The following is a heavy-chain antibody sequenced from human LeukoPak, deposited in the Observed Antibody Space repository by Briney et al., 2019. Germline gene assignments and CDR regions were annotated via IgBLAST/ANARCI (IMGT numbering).Heavy chain of an antibody. CDR1: GGSISSGSYY. J-gene: IGHJ4*02. CDR3: ARPGQLGEYTPYYFDY. Sequence: SQTLSLTCTVSGGSISSGSYYWSWIRQPAGKGLEWIGRIYTSGSTYYNPSLKSRVTISVDTSKNQFSLKLSSVTAADTAMYYCARPGQLGEYTPYYFDYWGQGTLVTVSS. CDR2: IYTSGST. V-gene: IGHV4-61*02. D-gene: IGHD7-27*01.